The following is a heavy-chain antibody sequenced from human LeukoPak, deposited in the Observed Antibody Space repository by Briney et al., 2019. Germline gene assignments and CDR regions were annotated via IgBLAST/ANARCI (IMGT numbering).Heavy chain of an antibody. CDR2: IYYSGST. CDR3: ARDARDGSGSGTYYGDY. Sequence: SETLSLTCTVSGGSISSYYWSWIRQPPGKGLEWIGYIYYSGSTNYNPSLKSRVTISVDTSKNQFSLKLSSVTAADTAVYYCARDARDGSGSGTYYGDYWGQGTLVTVSS. J-gene: IGHJ4*02. D-gene: IGHD3-10*01. V-gene: IGHV4-59*12. CDR1: GGSISSYY.